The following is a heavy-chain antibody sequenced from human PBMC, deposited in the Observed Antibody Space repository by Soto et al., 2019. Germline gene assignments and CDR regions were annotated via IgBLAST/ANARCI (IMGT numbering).Heavy chain of an antibody. J-gene: IGHJ4*02. D-gene: IGHD2-21*02. V-gene: IGHV3-30-3*01. CDR1: RFTFSPYA. Sequence: QVQLVESGGGVVQPGRSLRLSCTVSRFTFSPYAVHGVRQAPGKGLEWVTFTSYDGTNKYIPDSVKGRFTISRDNSKNTLCLQRNRLRTEDATVYLCATLLWWLLMTPGGYFDYWGKGTLVTVSS. CDR3: ATLLWWLLMTPGGYFDY. CDR2: TSYDGTNK.